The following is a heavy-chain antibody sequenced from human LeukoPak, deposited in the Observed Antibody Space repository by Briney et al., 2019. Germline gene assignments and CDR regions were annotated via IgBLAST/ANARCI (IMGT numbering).Heavy chain of an antibody. V-gene: IGHV3-48*03. CDR3: ARRTESKCFDL. CDR1: GFTFSSYE. CDR2: ISSSGSTI. D-gene: IGHD2-2*01. J-gene: IGHJ4*02. Sequence: AGGSLRLSCAASGFTFSSYEMNWVRQAPGKGLEWVSYISSSGSTIYYADSVKGRFTISRDNAKNSLYLQMNSLRAEDTAVYYCARRTESKCFDLWGQGTLVTVSS.